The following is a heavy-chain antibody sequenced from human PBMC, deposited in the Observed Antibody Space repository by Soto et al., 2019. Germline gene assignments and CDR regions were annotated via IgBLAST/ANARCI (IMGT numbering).Heavy chain of an antibody. Sequence: GESLKISCKGSGYSFTSYWIGWVRQMPGKGLEWMGIIYPGDSDTRYSPSFQGQVTISADKSISTAYLQWSSLKASDTAMYYCARIRGDYGDEYYFDYWGQGTLVTVSS. J-gene: IGHJ4*02. CDR2: IYPGDSDT. V-gene: IGHV5-51*01. CDR1: GYSFTSYW. D-gene: IGHD4-17*01. CDR3: ARIRGDYGDEYYFDY.